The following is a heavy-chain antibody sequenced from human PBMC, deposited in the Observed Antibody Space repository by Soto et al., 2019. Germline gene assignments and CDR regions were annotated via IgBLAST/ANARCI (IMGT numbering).Heavy chain of an antibody. CDR3: AKEYCSSTSCYTYFDY. CDR1: GFTFSSYG. D-gene: IGHD2-2*02. J-gene: IGHJ4*02. Sequence: SLRLSCAASGFTFSSYGMHWVRQSPGKGLEWVAVISYDGSNKYYADSVKGRFTISRDNSKNTLYLQMNSLRAEDTAVYYCAKEYCSSTSCYTYFDYWGQGTLVTVSS. CDR2: ISYDGSNK. V-gene: IGHV3-30*18.